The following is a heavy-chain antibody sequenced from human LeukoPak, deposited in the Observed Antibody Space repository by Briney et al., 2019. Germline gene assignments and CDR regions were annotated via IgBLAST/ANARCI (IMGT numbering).Heavy chain of an antibody. J-gene: IGHJ4*02. Sequence: VSVKVSCKASGYTFTGYYMHWVRQAPGQGLEWMGRINPNSGGTNYAQKFQGRVTMTRDTSISTAYMELSRLRSDDTAVYYCARDRSSSSWYSDFDYWGQGTLVTVSS. CDR2: INPNSGGT. CDR3: ARDRSSSSWYSDFDY. D-gene: IGHD6-13*01. CDR1: GYTFTGYY. V-gene: IGHV1-2*06.